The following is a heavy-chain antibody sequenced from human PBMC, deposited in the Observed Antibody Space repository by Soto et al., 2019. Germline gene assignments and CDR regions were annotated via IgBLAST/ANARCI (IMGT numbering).Heavy chain of an antibody. D-gene: IGHD3-10*01. Sequence: QVQLQESGPGLVKPSETLSLTCTVSGGSISSYYWSWIRQPPGKGLEWIGYIYYSGSTNYNPSLKSRVTLSVDTSKNQFSLKLSSVTAADTAVYYCARERAGGITVVRGVTKGRYYYYGMDVWGQGTTVTVSS. CDR1: GGSISSYY. CDR3: ARERAGGITVVRGVTKGRYYYYGMDV. J-gene: IGHJ6*02. V-gene: IGHV4-59*01. CDR2: IYYSGST.